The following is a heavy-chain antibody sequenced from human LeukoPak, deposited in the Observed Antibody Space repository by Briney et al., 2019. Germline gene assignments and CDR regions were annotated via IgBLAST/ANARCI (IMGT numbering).Heavy chain of an antibody. J-gene: IGHJ4*02. CDR1: GFTFSSYL. Sequence: GGSLRLSCAASGFTFSSYLMHWVRQAPGKGLVWVSRINSDGSSTSYADSVKGRFTISRDNAKNTLYLQMNSLRAEDTAVYYCARGVRYYDILTGYYRYFDYWGQGTLVTVSS. V-gene: IGHV3-74*01. D-gene: IGHD3-9*01. CDR2: INSDGSST. CDR3: ARGVRYYDILTGYYRYFDY.